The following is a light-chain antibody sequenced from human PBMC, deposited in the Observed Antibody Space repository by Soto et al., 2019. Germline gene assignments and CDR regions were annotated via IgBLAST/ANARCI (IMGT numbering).Light chain of an antibody. J-gene: IGKJ2*01. CDR1: QSVSSSH. CDR2: GAS. CDR3: QLYGSSPLYI. V-gene: IGKV3-20*01. Sequence: EIVLTQSPGTLSLSPGERATVSCRASQSVSSSHLAWYQQKPGQAPRLLIYGASSRATGIPDRFSGSGSGTDFTLTISRLETEDLAVYYCQLYGSSPLYIFGQGTTLEIK.